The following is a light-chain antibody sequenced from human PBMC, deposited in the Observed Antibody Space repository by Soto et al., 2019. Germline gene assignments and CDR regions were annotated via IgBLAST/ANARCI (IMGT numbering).Light chain of an antibody. CDR2: DVT. CDR3: SSYASGSTLVV. CDR1: TSDVGGYNF. Sequence: ISCTGTTSDVGGYNFVSWYQQHPGKAPRLMIYDVTRRPSGVSNRFSGSKSGNTASLTIAGLQTEDEANYYCSSYASGSTLVVFGGGTKLTVL. J-gene: IGLJ2*01. V-gene: IGLV2-14*03.